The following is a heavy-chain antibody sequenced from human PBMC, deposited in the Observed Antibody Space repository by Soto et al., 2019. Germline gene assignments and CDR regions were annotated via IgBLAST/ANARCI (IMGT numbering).Heavy chain of an antibody. J-gene: IGHJ4*02. V-gene: IGHV4-59*01. D-gene: IGHD5-18*01. CDR1: GGSISSYY. CDR2: IYYSGST. CDR3: AGGRTQLWYPFDY. Sequence: QVQLQESGPGLVKPSETLSLTCTVSGGSISSYYWSWIRQPPGKGLEWIGYIYYSGSTNYNPSLKRRLPXSXDXXNHQFSLTLSSVTAADTAVYYCAGGRTQLWYPFDYWGQGTLVTVSS.